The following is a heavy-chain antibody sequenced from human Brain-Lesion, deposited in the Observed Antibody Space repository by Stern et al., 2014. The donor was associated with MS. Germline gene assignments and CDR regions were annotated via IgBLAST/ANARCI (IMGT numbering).Heavy chain of an antibody. CDR2: IYYSGFT. Sequence: VQLEESGPGLVKPSETLSLTCTVSGGSISSSTYYWAWIRQPPGKGLEWIGNIYYSGFTYYNPSLKSRVTISVDMSKNLFSLKLSSVTAADTAIYYCARHDSVPRPSQLYSARDRGPGYFDYWGQGTLVTVSS. J-gene: IGHJ4*02. CDR3: ARHDSVPRPSQLYSARDRGPGYFDY. CDR1: GGSISSSTYY. V-gene: IGHV4-39*01. D-gene: IGHD1-26*01.